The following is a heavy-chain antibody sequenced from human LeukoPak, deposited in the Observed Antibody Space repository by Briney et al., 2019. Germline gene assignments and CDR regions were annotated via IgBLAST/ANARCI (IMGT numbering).Heavy chain of an antibody. CDR1: GLTFRSYA. CDR2: VSSDGGNK. Sequence: PGMSLRLSCAASGLTFRSYAMHWVRQAPGKGLEWVAVVSSDGGNKYYADSVQGRFNISRDNSKNTMYLQMNSLRAEETAVYYCARDSGWCYDTRGYFRGHFDYWGQGTLVTVSS. CDR3: ARDSGWCYDTRGYFRGHFDY. D-gene: IGHD3-22*01. J-gene: IGHJ4*02. V-gene: IGHV3-30*04.